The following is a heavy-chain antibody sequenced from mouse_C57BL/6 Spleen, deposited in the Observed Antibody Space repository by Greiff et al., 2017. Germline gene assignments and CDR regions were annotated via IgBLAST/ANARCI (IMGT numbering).Heavy chain of an antibody. J-gene: IGHJ3*01. V-gene: IGHV5-4*01. D-gene: IGHD3-2*02. Sequence: EVMLVESGGGLVKPGGSLKLSCAASGFTFSSYAMSWVRQTPEKRLEWVATISDGGSYTYYPDNVKGRFTISRDNAKNNLYLQMSHLKSEDTAMYYCARDSSGYNAYWGQGTLVTVSA. CDR2: ISDGGSYT. CDR3: ARDSSGYNAY. CDR1: GFTFSSYA.